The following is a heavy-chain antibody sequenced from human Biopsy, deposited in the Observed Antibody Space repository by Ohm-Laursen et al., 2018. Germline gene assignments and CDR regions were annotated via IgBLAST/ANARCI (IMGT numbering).Heavy chain of an antibody. CDR1: GGSISNYF. CDR3: ALGGGSYVNFDY. V-gene: IGHV4-59*01. CDR2: FRFEDRT. Sequence: GTLSLTCTVSGGSISNYFWTWIRQPPGKGLEWIGYFRFEDRTSYNSSLKSRVTISADTSKNQFSLRLSSVTAADTAVYYCALGGGSYVNFDYWGQGTPVTVSS. J-gene: IGHJ4*02. D-gene: IGHD1-26*01.